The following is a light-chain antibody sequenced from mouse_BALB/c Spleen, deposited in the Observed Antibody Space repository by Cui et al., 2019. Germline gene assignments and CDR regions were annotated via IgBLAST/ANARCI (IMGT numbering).Light chain of an antibody. V-gene: IGKV4-59*01. Sequence: QIVLTQSAAIMSADPGEKATITGSASSIVSYRHGDQQKAGTSPKRWIYDTSKLTSGVPARFSGSGSGTSYSLTISSMEAEDAATYYCQQWSSNPFTFGSGTKLEIK. CDR3: QQWSSNPFT. J-gene: IGKJ4*01. CDR2: DTS. CDR1: SIVSY.